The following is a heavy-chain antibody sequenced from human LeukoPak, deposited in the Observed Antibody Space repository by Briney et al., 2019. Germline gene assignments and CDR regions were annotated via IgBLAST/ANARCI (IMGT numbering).Heavy chain of an antibody. CDR3: ARGLLLWFGELSQGDWFDP. CDR2: IYHSGST. CDR1: GYSISSGYY. D-gene: IGHD3-10*01. V-gene: IGHV4-38-2*02. J-gene: IGHJ5*02. Sequence: SETLSLTCTVSGYSISSGYYWGWIRQPPGKGLEWIGSIYHSGSTYYNPSLKSRVTISVDTSKNQFSLKLSSVTAADTAVYYCARGLLLWFGELSQGDWFDPWGQGTLVTVSS.